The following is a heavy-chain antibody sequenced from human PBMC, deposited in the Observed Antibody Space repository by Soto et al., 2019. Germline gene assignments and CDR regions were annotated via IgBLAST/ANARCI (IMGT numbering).Heavy chain of an antibody. J-gene: IGHJ4*02. D-gene: IGHD6-19*01. Sequence: PGGSLRLSCAASGFTFSSYEMNWVRQAPGKGLEWVSYISGSSRYTNFADSVKGRFTISRDNAKNSLYLQMNSLRVEDTAVYYCARHTSGWHYYDYWGQGTPVTVSS. V-gene: IGHV3-21*05. CDR2: ISGSSRYT. CDR1: GFTFSSYE. CDR3: ARHTSGWHYYDY.